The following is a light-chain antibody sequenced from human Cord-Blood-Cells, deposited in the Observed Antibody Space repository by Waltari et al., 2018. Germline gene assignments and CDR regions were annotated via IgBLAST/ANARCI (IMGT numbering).Light chain of an antibody. V-gene: IGKV1-39*01. CDR3: QQSYRTPPWA. J-gene: IGKJ1*01. CDR1: QSSSSY. Sequence: DIQMTQSPSSLSASVGDRVTLTCRASQSSSSYLNWYKQKPGKAPKLLIYAASSLQSGVPSRFSGSGSGTDFTLTISSLQPEDFATYYCQQSYRTPPWAFGQGTKVEIK. CDR2: AAS.